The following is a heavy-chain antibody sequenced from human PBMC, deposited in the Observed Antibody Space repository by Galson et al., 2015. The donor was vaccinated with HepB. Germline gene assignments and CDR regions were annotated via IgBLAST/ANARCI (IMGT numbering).Heavy chain of an antibody. J-gene: IGHJ4*02. CDR1: GFTFSSHA. Sequence: SLRLSCAASGFTFSSHARHWVRQAPGKGLEWVAVRSYDGSNKYYADDVKGRFTISRDNSMNTLYLQMNSLTAEDTAVYYRARPTGGMATDHFDYWGQGTLVTVSS. D-gene: IGHD5-24*01. V-gene: IGHV3-30-3*01. CDR3: ARPTGGMATDHFDY. CDR2: RSYDGSNK.